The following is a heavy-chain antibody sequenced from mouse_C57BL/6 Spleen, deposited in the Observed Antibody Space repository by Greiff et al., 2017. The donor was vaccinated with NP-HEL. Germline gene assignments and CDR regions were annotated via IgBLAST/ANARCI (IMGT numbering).Heavy chain of an antibody. CDR1: GYTFTSYW. J-gene: IGHJ4*01. CDR2: IAPNSGGT. CDR3: ARDDYYGSSSYAMDY. D-gene: IGHD1-1*01. V-gene: IGHV1-72*01. Sequence: QVQLQQPGAELVKPGASVKLSCKASGYTFTSYWMHWVKQRPGRGLEWIGRIAPNSGGTKYNEKFKSKATLTLDKPSSTAYMQLSSLTSEDSAVYYCARDDYYGSSSYAMDYWGQGTSVTVSS.